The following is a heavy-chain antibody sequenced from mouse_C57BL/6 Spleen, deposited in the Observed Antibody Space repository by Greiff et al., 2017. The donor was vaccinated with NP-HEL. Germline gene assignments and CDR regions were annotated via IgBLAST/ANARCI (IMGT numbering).Heavy chain of an antibody. V-gene: IGHV1-69*01. CDR2: IDPSDSYT. CDR3: ARSTSDSSAWFAY. CDR1: GYTFTSYW. J-gene: IGHJ3*01. D-gene: IGHD3-2*02. Sequence: QVQLQQPGAELVMPGASVKLSCKASGYTFTSYWMHWVKQRPGQGLEWIGEIDPSDSYTNYNQKFKGKSTLTVDKSSSTAYMQLSSLTSEDSAVYYCARSTSDSSAWFAYWGQGTLVTVSA.